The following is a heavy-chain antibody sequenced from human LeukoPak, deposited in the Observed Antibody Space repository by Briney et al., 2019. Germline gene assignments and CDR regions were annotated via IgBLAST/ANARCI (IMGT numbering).Heavy chain of an antibody. D-gene: IGHD2-2*02. V-gene: IGHV3-30-3*01. Sequence: GRSLRLSCAASGFTFSSYAMHWVRQAPGKGLEWVAVISYDGSNKYYADSVKGRFTISRDNAKNSLYLQMNSLRAEDTAVYYCARGEGYCSSTSCYNFDYWGQGTLVTVSS. CDR2: ISYDGSNK. CDR3: ARGEGYCSSTSCYNFDY. J-gene: IGHJ4*02. CDR1: GFTFSSYA.